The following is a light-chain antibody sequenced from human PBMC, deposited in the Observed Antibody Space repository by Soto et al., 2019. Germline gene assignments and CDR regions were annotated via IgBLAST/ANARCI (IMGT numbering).Light chain of an antibody. CDR3: QTWGTGIVV. CDR1: SGHSSYA. Sequence: QLVLTQSPSASASLGASVKLTCTLSSGHSSYAIAWHQQQPEKGPRYLMKLNSDGSHSKGDGIPDRFSGSSSGAERYLTSSSLQSEDEADYYCQTWGTGIVVFGRGTKLTVL. CDR2: LNSDGSH. V-gene: IGLV4-69*01. J-gene: IGLJ2*01.